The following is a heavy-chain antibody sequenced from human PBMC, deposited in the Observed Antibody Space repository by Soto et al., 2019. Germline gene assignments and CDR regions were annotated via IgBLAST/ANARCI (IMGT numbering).Heavy chain of an antibody. V-gene: IGHV3-23*01. D-gene: IGHD2-2*01. J-gene: IGHJ6*02. Sequence: GGSLRLSCAASGFTFSSYAMSWVRQAPGKGLEWVSAISGSGGSTYYADSVKGRFTISRDNSKNTLYLQMNSLRAEDTAVYYCAKDLFGGYCSSTSCPGLGHYYYGMDVWGQGTTVTVSS. CDR3: AKDLFGGYCSSTSCPGLGHYYYGMDV. CDR1: GFTFSSYA. CDR2: ISGSGGST.